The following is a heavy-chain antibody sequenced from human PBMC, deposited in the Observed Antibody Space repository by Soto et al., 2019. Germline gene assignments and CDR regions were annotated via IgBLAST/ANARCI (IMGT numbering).Heavy chain of an antibody. D-gene: IGHD6-19*01. CDR3: ASSEIAVAGTWNWFDP. CDR2: INHSGST. J-gene: IGHJ5*02. Sequence: PSETLSLTCAVYGGSFSGYYWSWIRQPPGKGLEWIGEINHSGSTNYNPSPKSRVTISVDTSKNQFSLKLSSVTAADTAVYYCASSEIAVAGTWNWFDPWGQGTLVTVSS. V-gene: IGHV4-34*01. CDR1: GGSFSGYY.